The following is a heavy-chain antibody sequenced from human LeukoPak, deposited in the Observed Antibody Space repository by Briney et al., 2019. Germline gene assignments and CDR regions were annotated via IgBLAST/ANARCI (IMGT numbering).Heavy chain of an antibody. V-gene: IGHV4-38-2*02. Sequence: SETLSLTCSVSDYSISSGYYWGWVRQPPGKELEWIGSFNHNENTYYRPSLKSRVVISADTSKNQFSLTLTSVTAADTAVYYCARVAAETVGSGAFDIWGQGTMVTVSS. J-gene: IGHJ3*02. D-gene: IGHD6-13*01. CDR3: ARVAAETVGSGAFDI. CDR2: FNHNENT. CDR1: DYSISSGYY.